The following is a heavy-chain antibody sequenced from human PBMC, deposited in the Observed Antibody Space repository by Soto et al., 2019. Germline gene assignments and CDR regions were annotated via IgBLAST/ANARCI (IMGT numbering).Heavy chain of an antibody. Sequence: GSLRPSCAASGFTFSSYAMSWVRQTPGTGLQWVSGISGGGGSTYYAGPVKGRFTISRDNSKNTLYLHINSLRAEDTSVYYCAKQAGYTSDPFDYWGQGTLVTVSS. CDR3: AKQAGYTSDPFDY. D-gene: IGHD6-19*01. V-gene: IGHV3-23*01. J-gene: IGHJ4*02. CDR2: ISGGGGST. CDR1: GFTFSSYA.